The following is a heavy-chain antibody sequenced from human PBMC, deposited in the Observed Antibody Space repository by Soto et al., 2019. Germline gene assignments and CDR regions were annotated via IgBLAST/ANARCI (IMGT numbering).Heavy chain of an antibody. CDR2: INPNSGGT. Sequence: ASVKVSCKASGYTFTGYYMHWVRQAPGQGLEWMGWINPNSGGTNYAQKFQGWVTMTRDTSISTAYMELSRLRSDDTAVYYCARGPGAVWSGYSRLHYFDYWGQGTLVTVSS. CDR1: GYTFTGYY. CDR3: ARGPGAVWSGYSRLHYFDY. D-gene: IGHD3-3*01. J-gene: IGHJ4*02. V-gene: IGHV1-2*04.